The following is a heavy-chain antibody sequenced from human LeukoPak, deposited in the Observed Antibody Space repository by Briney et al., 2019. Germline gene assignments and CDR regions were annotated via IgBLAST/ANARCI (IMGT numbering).Heavy chain of an antibody. CDR1: GFIFDDYA. D-gene: IGHD1-26*01. Sequence: PGRSLRLSCAASGFIFDDYAIHWVRQALGSGLEWVSAISWNSGSIGYADSVKGRFTISRDNAKNTLYLQMNSLRAEDTAVYYCARRVGGGAPYYFDYWGQGTLVTVSS. J-gene: IGHJ4*02. CDR3: ARRVGGGAPYYFDY. V-gene: IGHV3-9*01. CDR2: ISWNSGSI.